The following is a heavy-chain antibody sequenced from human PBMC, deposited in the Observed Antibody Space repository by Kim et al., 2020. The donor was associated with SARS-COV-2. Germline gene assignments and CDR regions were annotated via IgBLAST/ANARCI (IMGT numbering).Heavy chain of an antibody. V-gene: IGHV3-20*01. J-gene: IGHJ4*02. Sequence: YADSVKGRFTISRDNAKNSLYLQMNSLRAEDTALYHCARTVASLEYYFDYWGQGTLVTVSS. D-gene: IGHD5-12*01. CDR3: ARTVASLEYYFDY.